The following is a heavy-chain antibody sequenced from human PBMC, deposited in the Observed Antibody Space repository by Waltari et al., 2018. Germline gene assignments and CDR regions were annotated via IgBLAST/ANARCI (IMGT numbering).Heavy chain of an antibody. CDR3: ARATNHAFDN. Sequence: EVQVVESGGGLVQPGGSLRLSCAPSGFACSSSWISWLRQAPGQGLEWVANIKEDGSAQYYLDSVRGRFTISRDNTKNSLFLQMNSLRAEDTAVYFCARATNHAFDNWGQGTLVTVSS. CDR1: GFACSSSW. J-gene: IGHJ4*02. V-gene: IGHV3-7*01. CDR2: IKEDGSAQ.